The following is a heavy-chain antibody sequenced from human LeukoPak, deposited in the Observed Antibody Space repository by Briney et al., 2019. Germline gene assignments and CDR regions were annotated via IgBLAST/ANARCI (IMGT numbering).Heavy chain of an antibody. V-gene: IGHV3-23*01. J-gene: IGHJ4*02. CDR3: AKRGGMYPAYYFDY. CDR1: GFTFSSYG. Sequence: SGGSLRLSCAASGFTFSSYGMSWVRQAPGKGLEWVSAISGSGGSTYYADSVKGRFTISRDNSKNTLCLQMNSLRAEDTAVYYCAKRGGMYPAYYFDYWGQGTLVTVSS. CDR2: ISGSGGST. D-gene: IGHD3-16*01.